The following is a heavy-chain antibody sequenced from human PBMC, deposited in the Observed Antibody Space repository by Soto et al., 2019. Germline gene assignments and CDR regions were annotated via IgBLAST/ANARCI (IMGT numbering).Heavy chain of an antibody. D-gene: IGHD6-13*01. CDR1: GASISSTDW. CDR3: AVPEAGDFQY. CDR2: IYHRGST. V-gene: IGHV4-4*02. Sequence: SETLSLTCAVSGASISSTDWWSWVRQPPGKGLEWLGVIYHRGSTYYNPSLNSRVNISVDKSKNQFSLKLTSVTAAHTAVYYCAVPEAGDFQYWGQGAMVTVSS. J-gene: IGHJ4*02.